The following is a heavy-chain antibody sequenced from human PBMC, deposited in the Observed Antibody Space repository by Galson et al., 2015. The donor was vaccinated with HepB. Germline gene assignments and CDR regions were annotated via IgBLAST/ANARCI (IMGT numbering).Heavy chain of an antibody. J-gene: IGHJ2*01. CDR1: GYTLTDYY. D-gene: IGHD4-17*01. V-gene: IGHV1-2*02. CDR3: ARDLATVTEDTHWYIDL. CDR2: LNPNSGDT. Sequence: SVKVSCKASGYTLTDYYIHWVRQAPGQGLEWMGWLNPNSGDTNHAQKFQGRVTITRDTSISTAYLELSRLTSDDTAVYYCARDLATVTEDTHWYIDLWGRGTLVIVSS.